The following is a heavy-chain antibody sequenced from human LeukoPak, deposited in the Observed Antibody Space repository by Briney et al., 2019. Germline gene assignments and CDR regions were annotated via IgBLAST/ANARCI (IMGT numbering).Heavy chain of an antibody. D-gene: IGHD3-22*01. CDR1: EFTFSDYY. V-gene: IGHV3-11*04. Sequence: PGGSLRLSCAASEFTFSDYYMTWIRQAPGKGLEWVSYISSSGSTMYYADSVKGRFTISRDNAKNSLYLQMNSLRAEDTAVYYCARALATAYYYDSSGYYDRTFDYWGQGTLVTVSS. CDR3: ARALATAYYYDSSGYYDRTFDY. CDR2: ISSSGSTM. J-gene: IGHJ4*02.